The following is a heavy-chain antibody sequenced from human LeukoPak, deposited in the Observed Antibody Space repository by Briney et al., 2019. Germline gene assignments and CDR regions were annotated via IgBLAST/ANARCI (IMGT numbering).Heavy chain of an antibody. CDR3: AKDAPYYYDSSVGYYGMDV. J-gene: IGHJ6*02. D-gene: IGHD3-22*01. Sequence: PGGSLRLSCAASGFTFSSYAMSWVRQAPGKGLEWVSAISGSGGSTYYADSVKGRFTISRDNSKNTLYLQMNSLRAEDTAVYYCAKDAPYYYDSSVGYYGMDVWGQGTTVTVSS. V-gene: IGHV3-23*01. CDR1: GFTFSSYA. CDR2: ISGSGGST.